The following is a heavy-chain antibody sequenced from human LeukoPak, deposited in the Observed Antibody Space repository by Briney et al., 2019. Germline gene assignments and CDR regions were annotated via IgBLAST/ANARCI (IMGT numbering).Heavy chain of an antibody. CDR3: TKFFLGRRDYVWESYRYLAFDI. CDR2: ISGSGDST. Sequence: SGGSLRLSCAASGFSFSSYAMSWVRQAPGKGLAWVSGISGSGDSTYYADSVKGRFTISRDNSKNTLYLQMNSLKTEDTAVYYCTKFFLGRRDYVWESYRYLAFDIWGHGTMVTVSS. V-gene: IGHV3-23*01. D-gene: IGHD3-16*02. CDR1: GFSFSSYA. J-gene: IGHJ3*02.